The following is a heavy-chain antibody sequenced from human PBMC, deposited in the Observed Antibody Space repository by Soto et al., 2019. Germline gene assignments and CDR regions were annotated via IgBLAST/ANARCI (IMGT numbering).Heavy chain of an antibody. CDR1: GGSISSGDYY. CDR3: ATLMVYARRFNY. Sequence: QVQLQESGPGLVKPSQTLSLTCTVSGGSISSGDYYWSWIRQPPGKGLDWIGYIYYSGSTYYNPSLTSRVTRSVDTSKNQCSLKLSSVTAADTAVYYCATLMVYARRFNYWGQGTLVTVSS. V-gene: IGHV4-30-4*01. CDR2: IYYSGST. D-gene: IGHD2-8*01. J-gene: IGHJ4*02.